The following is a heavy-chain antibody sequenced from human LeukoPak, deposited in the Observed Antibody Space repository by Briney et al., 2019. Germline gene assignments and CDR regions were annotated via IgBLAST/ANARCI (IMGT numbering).Heavy chain of an antibody. J-gene: IGHJ3*02. D-gene: IGHD1-26*01. CDR3: ATPGQWELGAFDI. CDR1: GFTFRSCW. V-gene: IGHV3-7*01. CDR2: IRQDGSEK. Sequence: PGGSLRLSCAASGFTFRSCWMSWVRQAPGKGLEWVANIRQDGSEKYYVDSVRGRFTISRDNAKNSLYLQMNSLRAEDTAVYYCATPGQWELGAFDIWGLGTPVTVSS.